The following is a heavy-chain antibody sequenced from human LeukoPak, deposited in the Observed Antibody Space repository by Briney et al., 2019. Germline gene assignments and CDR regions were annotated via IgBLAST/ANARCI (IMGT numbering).Heavy chain of an antibody. J-gene: IGHJ3*02. CDR1: GFVFDDYA. CDR3: ARDKSARSSYGDAFDI. Sequence: GGSLRLSCVASGFVFDDYAIHWVRQAPGKGLEWASGVGWHGGSIGYADSVKGRFTVSRDNAKSSLYLQMNSLRTEDTALYYCARDKSARSSYGDAFDIWGQGTVVTVSS. V-gene: IGHV3-9*01. D-gene: IGHD6-6*01. CDR2: VGWHGGSI.